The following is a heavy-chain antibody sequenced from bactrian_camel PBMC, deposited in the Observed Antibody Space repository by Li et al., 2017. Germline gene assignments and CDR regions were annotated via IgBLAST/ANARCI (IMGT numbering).Heavy chain of an antibody. CDR2: INSGGGST. J-gene: IGHJ6*01. D-gene: IGHD1*01. CDR1: GSTSMYWW. CDR3: ARTLSTNWVDCGY. Sequence: HVQLVESGGGLVQPGGSPRLSCSAGGSTSMYWWMGWVRQTPGKGLEWVSAINSGGGSTYYADSVKGRATISRDNGLNTLWLKLTNLQLEDTAKYFCARTLSTNWVDCGYWGQGTQVTVS. V-gene: IGHV3S1*01.